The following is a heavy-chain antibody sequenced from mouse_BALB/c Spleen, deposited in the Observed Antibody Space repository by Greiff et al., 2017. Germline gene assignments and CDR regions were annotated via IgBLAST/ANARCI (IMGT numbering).Heavy chain of an antibody. CDR3: AIYYDYAWFAY. J-gene: IGHJ3*01. Sequence: EVQLQQSGPELVKPGASVKISCKASGYTFTDYNMHWVKQSHGKSLEWIGYIYPYNGGTGYNQKFKGKATLTVDKSSSTAFMHLNSLTSEDSAVYYCAIYYDYAWFAYWGQGTLVTVSA. D-gene: IGHD2-4*01. V-gene: IGHV1S29*02. CDR2: IYPYNGGT. CDR1: GYTFTDYN.